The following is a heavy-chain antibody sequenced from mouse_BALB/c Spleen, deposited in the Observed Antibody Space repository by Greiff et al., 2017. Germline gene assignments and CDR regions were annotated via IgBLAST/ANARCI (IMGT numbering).Heavy chain of an antibody. Sequence: EVQGVESGGGLVQPGGSRKLSCAASGFTFSSFGMHWVRQAPEKGLEWVAYISSGSSTIYYADTVKGRFTTSRDNPKNTLFLQMTSLRSEDTAMYYCARGPYYYAMDYWGQGTSVTVSS. CDR2: ISSGSSTI. CDR3: ARGPYYYAMDY. J-gene: IGHJ4*01. V-gene: IGHV5-17*02. CDR1: GFTFSSFG.